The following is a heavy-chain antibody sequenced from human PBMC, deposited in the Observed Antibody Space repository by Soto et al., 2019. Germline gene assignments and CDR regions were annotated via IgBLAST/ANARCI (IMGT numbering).Heavy chain of an antibody. CDR1: GDSVSSNGAC. CDR3: ARVHCSAGTCLDGLDF. V-gene: IGHV6-1*01. J-gene: IGHJ6*02. Sequence: SETLSLTCVISGDSVSSNGACWNWIRQSPSRGLQWLGRIYYRSKWFHDYAASVESRMAINPDTSRNQFSLQLNYVTPEDTAVYYCARVHCSAGTCLDGLDFWGQGTTVTVSS. D-gene: IGHD2-15*01. CDR2: IYYRSKWFH.